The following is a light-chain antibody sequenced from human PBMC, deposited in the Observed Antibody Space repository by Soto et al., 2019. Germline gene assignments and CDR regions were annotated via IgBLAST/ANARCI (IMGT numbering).Light chain of an antibody. CDR3: MQALQTPPT. V-gene: IGKV2-28*01. J-gene: IGKJ5*01. CDR1: QILLHSNGYNY. Sequence: DIVMTQSPLSLPVTPGEAASISCRSSQILLHSNGYNYLDWYLQKPGQSPQLLIYLGSNRASGVPDRFSGSGSGTDFTLKISRVEAEDVGVYYCMQALQTPPTFGQGTRLEIK. CDR2: LGS.